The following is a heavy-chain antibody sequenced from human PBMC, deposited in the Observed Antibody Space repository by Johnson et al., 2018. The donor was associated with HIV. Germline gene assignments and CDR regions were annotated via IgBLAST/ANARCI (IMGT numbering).Heavy chain of an antibody. J-gene: IGHJ3*02. D-gene: IGHD3-22*01. CDR3: AKGSGYYAAFDI. Sequence: QVQLVESGGGLVKPGGSLRLSCAASGFTFSDYYMSWIRQAPGKGLEWVSYISSSTNTIYYADSVKGRFTISRDNAKNSLSLQMNSLRAEDTALYYCAKGSGYYAAFDIWGQGTMVTVSS. CDR1: GFTFSDYY. CDR2: ISSSTNTI. V-gene: IGHV3-11*04.